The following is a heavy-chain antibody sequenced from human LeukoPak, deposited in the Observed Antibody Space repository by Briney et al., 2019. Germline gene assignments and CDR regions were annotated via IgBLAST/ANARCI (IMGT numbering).Heavy chain of an antibody. Sequence: ASVKVSCKASGYTFTGYYMHWVRQAPGQGLEWMGWINPNSGGTNYAQKFQGRVTMTRDTSISTAYMELSRLRSDDTAVYYCARVGYDSSGYQFDYWGRGTLVTVSS. CDR1: GYTFTGYY. V-gene: IGHV1-2*02. J-gene: IGHJ4*02. CDR3: ARVGYDSSGYQFDY. D-gene: IGHD3-22*01. CDR2: INPNSGGT.